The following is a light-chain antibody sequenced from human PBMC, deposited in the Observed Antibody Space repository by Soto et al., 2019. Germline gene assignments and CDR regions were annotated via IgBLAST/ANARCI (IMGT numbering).Light chain of an antibody. J-gene: IGKJ1*01. CDR3: QQYGDSPVT. CDR1: QSVSSS. V-gene: IGKV3-20*01. CDR2: DAS. Sequence: EIVMTQSPATLSVSPGERATLSCRASQSVSSSVAWYQQKPGQAPRLLISDASDRATGIPDRFSGSGSGTDFTLTISRLVPEDFAVYYCQQYGDSPVTFGQGTKVDIK.